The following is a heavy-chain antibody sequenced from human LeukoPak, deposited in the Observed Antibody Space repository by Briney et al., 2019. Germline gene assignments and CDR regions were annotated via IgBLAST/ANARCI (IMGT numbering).Heavy chain of an antibody. J-gene: IGHJ4*02. CDR3: ARGGYSYGYDYFDY. CDR2: RNPSGGST. CDR1: GYTVTIYD. Sequence: ASVKLSFKSSGYTVTIYDMHWGRQPPRQGLERMGIRNPSGGSTSYEQKFQGRVTMTRDTSTSTVYMELSSLRSEDTAVYYCARGGYSYGYDYFDYWGQGTLVTVSS. V-gene: IGHV1-46*01. D-gene: IGHD5-18*01.